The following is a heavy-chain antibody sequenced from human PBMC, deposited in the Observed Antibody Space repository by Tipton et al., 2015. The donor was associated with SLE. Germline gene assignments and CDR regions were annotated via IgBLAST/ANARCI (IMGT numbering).Heavy chain of an antibody. Sequence: QSGAEVKKPGASVKVSCKASGYTFTSYYMHWVRQAPGQGLEWMGIINPSGGSTSYAQKFQGRVTTTRDTSTSTVYMELSSLRSEDTAVYYCARDSTMTTVTIADFQHWGPGTLVIVS. CDR1: GYTFTSYY. CDR3: ARDSTMTTVTIADFQH. V-gene: IGHV1-46*01. D-gene: IGHD4-17*01. J-gene: IGHJ1*01. CDR2: INPSGGST.